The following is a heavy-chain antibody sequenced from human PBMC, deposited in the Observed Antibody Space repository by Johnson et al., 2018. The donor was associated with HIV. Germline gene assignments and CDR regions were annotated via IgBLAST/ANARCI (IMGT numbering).Heavy chain of an antibody. V-gene: IGHV3-7*05. Sequence: VQLVESGGGLVQSGGSLGLSCAATGFTFSIYWMAWVRQAPGKGLEWVANINQDGSENHYVDSVKGRFTISRDNAKNSLYLQMNSPRAEDTAFYYCARDETQRRYALTAFDIWGQGTMVTVSS. D-gene: IGHD6-25*01. J-gene: IGHJ3*02. CDR1: GFTFSIYW. CDR3: ARDETQRRYALTAFDI. CDR2: INQDGSEN.